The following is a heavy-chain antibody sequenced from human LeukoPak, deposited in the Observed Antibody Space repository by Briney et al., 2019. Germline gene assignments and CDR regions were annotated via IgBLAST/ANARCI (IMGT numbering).Heavy chain of an antibody. CDR1: GGTFSSYA. Sequence: SVKVSCEASGGTFSSYAISWVRQAPGQGLEWMGGIIPIFGTANYAQKFQGRVTITAGKSTSTAYMELSSLRSEDTAVYYCAVRYCSSTSCYSNDAFDIWGQGTMVTVSS. V-gene: IGHV1-69*06. CDR3: AVRYCSSTSCYSNDAFDI. D-gene: IGHD2-2*01. J-gene: IGHJ3*02. CDR2: IIPIFGTA.